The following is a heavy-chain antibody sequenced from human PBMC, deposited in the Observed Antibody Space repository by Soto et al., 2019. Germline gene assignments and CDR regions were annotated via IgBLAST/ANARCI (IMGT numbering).Heavy chain of an antibody. Sequence: PSETLSLTCTVSGYSISSGYYWGWIRQPPGKGLEWIGSIYHSGSTYYYPSLKSRVTISVDTSKNQFSLKLSSVTAADTAVYYCARVYYDSGAYYYDYFDYWGQGTLVTVSS. CDR3: ARVYYDSGAYYYDYFDY. J-gene: IGHJ4*02. CDR2: IYHSGST. V-gene: IGHV4-38-2*02. D-gene: IGHD3-22*01. CDR1: GYSISSGYY.